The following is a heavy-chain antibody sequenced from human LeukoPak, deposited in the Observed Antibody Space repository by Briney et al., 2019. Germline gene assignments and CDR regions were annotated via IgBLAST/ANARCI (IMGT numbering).Heavy chain of an antibody. Sequence: SETLSLTCTVSGGSFSTTNYYWGWIRQPPGKGLEWIGSIYHSGDTYHNPSLKSRVTISADTSKNQFSLKLSFVTAADTAVYHCARHHHHWNWGEWGQGTLVTVSS. J-gene: IGHJ4*02. CDR3: ARHHHHWNWGE. CDR2: IYHSGDT. V-gene: IGHV4-39*01. CDR1: GGSFSTTNYY. D-gene: IGHD7-27*01.